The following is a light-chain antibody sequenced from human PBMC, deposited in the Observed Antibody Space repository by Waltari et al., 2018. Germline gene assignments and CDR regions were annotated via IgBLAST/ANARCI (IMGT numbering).Light chain of an antibody. V-gene: IGKV3-11*01. CDR3: QQRDSLLVT. J-gene: IGKJ4*01. CDR2: DAS. CDR1: QSVSSH. Sequence: EIVLTQSPATLSLSPGERATLSCRASQSVSSHLAWYQQKPGQAPRLLLYDASNRAAGIPARFSGSGSGTDFTLTISSLEPEDFAVYYCQQRDSLLVTFGGGTKVQI.